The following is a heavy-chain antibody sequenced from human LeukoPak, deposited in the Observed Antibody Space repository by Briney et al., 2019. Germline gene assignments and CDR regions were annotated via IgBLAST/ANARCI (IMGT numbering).Heavy chain of an antibody. Sequence: GGSLRLSCAASGFTFDDYAFQWVRQAPGKGLEWVSLISGNADSTYYTDSVNGRFTISRDNSKTSLFLQMNSLRTEDTAFYYCAKAVGSLFGPFDYWGQGTLVTVSS. CDR1: GFTFDDYA. CDR3: AKAVGSLFGPFDY. V-gene: IGHV3-43*02. J-gene: IGHJ4*02. CDR2: ISGNADST. D-gene: IGHD1-26*01.